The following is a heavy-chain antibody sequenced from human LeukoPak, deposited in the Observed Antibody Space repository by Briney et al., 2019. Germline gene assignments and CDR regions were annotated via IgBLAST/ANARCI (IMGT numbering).Heavy chain of an antibody. CDR1: GFIFSDYH. D-gene: IGHD4-17*01. J-gene: IGHJ4*02. Sequence: GGSLRLSCAASGFIFSDYHMSWIRQAPGKGLEWVSYISPGGDEVYFADSVKGRFTISRDNSKNTLYLQMNSLRAEDTAVYYCAKDFNTDYFDYWGQGTLVTVSS. CDR3: AKDFNTDYFDY. CDR2: ISPGGDEV. V-gene: IGHV3-11*01.